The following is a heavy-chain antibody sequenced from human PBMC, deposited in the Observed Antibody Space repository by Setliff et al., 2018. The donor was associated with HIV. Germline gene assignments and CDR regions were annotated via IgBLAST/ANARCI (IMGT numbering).Heavy chain of an antibody. Sequence: ASVKVSCKASADTFTNCLINWVRQAPGQGLEWMGWINAGNGNTKYSQKFQGRVSITRDTSASKAYLELSSLRSEDTAVYYCARGDVVVPAAIVVDWFDPWGQGTLVTVSS. V-gene: IGHV1-3*01. D-gene: IGHD2-2*01. J-gene: IGHJ5*02. CDR2: INAGNGNT. CDR1: ADTFTNCL. CDR3: ARGDVVVPAAIVVDWFDP.